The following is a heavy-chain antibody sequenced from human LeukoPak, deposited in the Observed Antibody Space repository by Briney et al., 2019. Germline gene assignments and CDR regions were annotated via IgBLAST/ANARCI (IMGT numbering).Heavy chain of an antibody. V-gene: IGHV3-23*01. CDR2: ISITGDTT. Sequence: GGSLRLSCAASGFTFSSYSMNWARQAPGKGLEWVSIISITGDTTYYADSVRGRFTIFRDNSKNTLYLQMNSLGAEDTALYYCAKSPSWGPAAAGMRFDYWGQGTLVTVSS. J-gene: IGHJ4*02. CDR1: GFTFSSYS. D-gene: IGHD6-13*01. CDR3: AKSPSWGPAAAGMRFDY.